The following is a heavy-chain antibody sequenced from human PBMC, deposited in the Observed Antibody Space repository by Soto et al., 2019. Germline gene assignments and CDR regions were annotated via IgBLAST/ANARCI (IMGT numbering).Heavy chain of an antibody. Sequence: PGGSLRLSCVASGFTFNSYGMHWVRQAPGKGLEWVAVISYDGSNKYYADSVKGRFTISRDNSKNTLYLQMNSLRAEDTAVYYCAEDLRYSSSAIWGQGTLVTVSS. V-gene: IGHV3-30*18. CDR1: GFTFNSYG. CDR2: ISYDGSNK. CDR3: AEDLRYSSSAI. D-gene: IGHD6-13*01. J-gene: IGHJ4*02.